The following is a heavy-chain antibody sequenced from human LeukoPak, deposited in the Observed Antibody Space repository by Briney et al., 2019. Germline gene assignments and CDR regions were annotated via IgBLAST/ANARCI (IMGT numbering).Heavy chain of an antibody. V-gene: IGHV1-8*01. CDR1: GYTFTSYD. CDR2: MNPNSGNT. CDR3: ARVVITFGGAQRDAFDI. J-gene: IGHJ3*02. Sequence: ASVKVSCKASGYTFTSYDINWVRQATGQGLEWMGWMNPNSGNTGYAQKFQGRVTMTRDTSISTAYMELSRLRSDDTAVYYCARVVITFGGAQRDAFDIWGQGTMVTVSS. D-gene: IGHD3-16*01.